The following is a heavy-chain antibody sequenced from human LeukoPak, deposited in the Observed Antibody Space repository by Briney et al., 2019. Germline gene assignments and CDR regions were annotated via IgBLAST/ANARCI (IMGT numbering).Heavy chain of an antibody. Sequence: PGGYLRLSCAASGFTFSSYSMNWVRQAPGKGLEWVSSISSSSSYIYYADSVKGRFTISRDNAKNSLYLQMNSLRAEDTAVYYCARGKTMVVIPDAFDIWGQGTMVTVSS. CDR3: ARGKTMVVIPDAFDI. V-gene: IGHV3-21*01. CDR2: ISSSSSYI. D-gene: IGHD4-23*01. CDR1: GFTFSSYS. J-gene: IGHJ3*02.